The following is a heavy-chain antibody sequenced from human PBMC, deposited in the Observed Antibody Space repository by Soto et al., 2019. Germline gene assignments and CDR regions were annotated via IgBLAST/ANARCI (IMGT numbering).Heavy chain of an antibody. J-gene: IGHJ4*02. CDR3: ARHGSF. V-gene: IGHV4-39*01. Sequence: QMQLQESGPGLVKPSETLSLTCTVSNGSISTTSYNWGWIRQSPGKGLEWIGTIFYTGTTFYNPSLKSRVTITVDTSNNQFSLKLASVTAADTVVYYCARHGSFWGQGILVVVSS. D-gene: IGHD3-16*02. CDR2: IFYTGTT. CDR1: NGSISTTSYN.